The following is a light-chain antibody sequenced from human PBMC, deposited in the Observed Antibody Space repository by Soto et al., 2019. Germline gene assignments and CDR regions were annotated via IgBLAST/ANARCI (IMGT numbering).Light chain of an antibody. V-gene: IGKV1-17*03. J-gene: IGKJ2*01. CDR2: AAS. Sequence: DIQLTQSPSALSASVGDRVTITCRASQAISNYLGWFQQKPGKAPDRLIYAASNLRSGVPSRFSGSGTGTEFTLTIASLQPEDFASYYCQQHHSYPYTFGQGTYLEIK. CDR3: QQHHSYPYT. CDR1: QAISNY.